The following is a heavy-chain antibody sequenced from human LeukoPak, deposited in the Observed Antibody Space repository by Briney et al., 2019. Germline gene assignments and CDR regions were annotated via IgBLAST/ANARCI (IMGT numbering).Heavy chain of an antibody. CDR3: ARGSAANSDY. V-gene: IGHV4-59*01. D-gene: IGHD2-2*01. CDR1: GGSISSYY. Sequence: SETLSLTCTVSGGSISSYYWSWIRQPPGKGLEWIEYIYYSGSTNYNPSLKSRVTISVDTSKNQFSLKLSSVTAADTAVYYCARGSAANSDYWGQGTLVTVSS. CDR2: IYYSGST. J-gene: IGHJ4*02.